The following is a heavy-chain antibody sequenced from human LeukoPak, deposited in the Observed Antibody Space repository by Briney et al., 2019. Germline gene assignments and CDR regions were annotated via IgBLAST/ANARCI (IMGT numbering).Heavy chain of an antibody. V-gene: IGHV4-34*09. D-gene: IGHD5-12*01. CDR3: ASDVATIAY. CDR1: GGSFSGYY. CDR2: INHSGST. J-gene: IGHJ4*02. Sequence: SETESLICAVYGGSFSGYYWSWIRQPPGKGLEWIGEINHSGSTNYNPSLKSRVTISVDTSKNQFSLNLSSVTAADTAVYYCASDVATIAYWGQGILVTVSS.